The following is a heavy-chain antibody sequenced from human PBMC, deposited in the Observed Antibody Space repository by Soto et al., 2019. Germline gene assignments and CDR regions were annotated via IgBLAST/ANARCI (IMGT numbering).Heavy chain of an antibody. V-gene: IGHV1-46*01. Sequence: ASVKVSCKASGYTLTSYYMHWVRQAPGQGLEWMGIINPSGGSTSYAQKLQGRVTMTRDTSTSTVYMELSSLRSEDTAVYYCARDSNEAYCGGDCSYFDYWGQGTLVTVSS. CDR3: ARDSNEAYCGGDCSYFDY. J-gene: IGHJ4*02. CDR1: GYTLTSYY. D-gene: IGHD2-21*02. CDR2: INPSGGST.